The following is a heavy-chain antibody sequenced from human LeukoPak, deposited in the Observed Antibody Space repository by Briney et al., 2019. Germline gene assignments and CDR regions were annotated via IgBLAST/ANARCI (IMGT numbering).Heavy chain of an antibody. J-gene: IGHJ6*03. CDR1: GYTFSDYD. CDR3: ARALAWGGSSYSYYYMDV. CDR2: INPNSGNA. Sequence: ASVKVSCKASGYTFSDYDINWVRQATGQGLEWMGWINPNSGNAGYAQKFQGRVTMTRKTSISTAYMELSSLRSEDTAVYYCARALAWGGSSYSYYYMDVWDKGTTVTVSS. V-gene: IGHV1-8*01. D-gene: IGHD1-26*01.